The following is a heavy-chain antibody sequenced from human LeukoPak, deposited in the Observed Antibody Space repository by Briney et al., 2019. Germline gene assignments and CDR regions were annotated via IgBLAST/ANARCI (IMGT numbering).Heavy chain of an antibody. CDR3: XXRSXYDIFGAHDY. D-gene: IGHD3-9*01. CDR2: ISGSGGST. CDR1: GFTFSSYA. J-gene: IGHJ4*02. V-gene: IGHV3-23*01. Sequence: GGSLRLSCAASGFTFSSYAMSWVRQAPGKGLEWVSAISGSGGSTYYADSVKGRFTISRDNSKNTLYVQMNSLRAEETAVYDXXXRSXYDIFGAHDYWGQGTLVTVSS.